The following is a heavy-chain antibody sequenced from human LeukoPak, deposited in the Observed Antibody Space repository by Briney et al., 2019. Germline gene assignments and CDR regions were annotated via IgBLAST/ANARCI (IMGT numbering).Heavy chain of an antibody. CDR3: AKESQTYYDIMTGYPNYYFDY. Sequence: PGGSLRLSCAASKFTFSTSAMSWVRQAPGKGLEWVSAISGSGANTYYVDSVRGRFTISRDNSKNTLYLEMNSLRSDDTAVYCCAKESQTYYDIMTGYPNYYFDYWGQGTLVTVSS. D-gene: IGHD3-9*01. J-gene: IGHJ4*02. CDR2: ISGSGANT. CDR1: KFTFSTSA. V-gene: IGHV3-23*01.